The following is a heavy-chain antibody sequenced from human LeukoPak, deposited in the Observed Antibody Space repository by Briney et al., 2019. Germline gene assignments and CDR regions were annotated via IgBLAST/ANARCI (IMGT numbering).Heavy chain of an antibody. V-gene: IGHV3-23*01. CDR3: AKRPSMMYYDFWSGYDY. CDR1: GFTFSSYA. CDR2: ISGSGGST. J-gene: IGHJ4*02. Sequence: GGSLRLSCVASGFTFSSYAMSWVCQAPGKGLEWVSAISGSGGSTYYADSVKGRFTISRDNSKNTLYLQMNSLRAEDTAVYYCAKRPSMMYYDFWSGYDYWGQGTLVTVSS. D-gene: IGHD3-3*01.